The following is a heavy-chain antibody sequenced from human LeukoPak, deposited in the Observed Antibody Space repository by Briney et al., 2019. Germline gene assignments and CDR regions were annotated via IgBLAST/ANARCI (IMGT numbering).Heavy chain of an antibody. CDR2: IWYDGSNK. Sequence: GGSLRLSCAASGYTFSSYGMHWVRQAPGKGLEWVAVIWYDGSNKYYADSVKGRFTSSRDNSKNTLYLQMNSLRAEDTAVYYCARDFGYYGSGSPNHWGQGTLVTVSS. J-gene: IGHJ5*02. V-gene: IGHV3-33*01. CDR1: GYTFSSYG. D-gene: IGHD3-10*01. CDR3: ARDFGYYGSGSPNH.